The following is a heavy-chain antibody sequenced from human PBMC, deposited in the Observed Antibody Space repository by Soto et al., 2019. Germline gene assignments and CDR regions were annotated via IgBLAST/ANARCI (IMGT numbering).Heavy chain of an antibody. CDR1: GGSISSYY. CDR3: ARHLITMVRGVIPDPYYMDV. J-gene: IGHJ6*03. D-gene: IGHD3-10*01. CDR2: IYYSGST. V-gene: IGHV4-59*08. Sequence: SETLSLTCTVSGGSISSYYWSWIRQPPGKGLEWIGYIYYSGSTNYNPSLKSRVTISVDTSKNQFSLKLSSVTAADTAAYYCARHLITMVRGVIPDPYYMDVWGKGTTVTVSS.